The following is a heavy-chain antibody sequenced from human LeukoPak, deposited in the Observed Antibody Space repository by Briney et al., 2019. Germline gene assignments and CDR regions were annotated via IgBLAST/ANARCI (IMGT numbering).Heavy chain of an antibody. J-gene: IGHJ4*02. D-gene: IGHD6-13*01. CDR1: GFPXXSYA. V-gene: IGHV3-23*01. Sequence: SGFPXXSYAXGGVRQAPGKGREWVAAISGSGGSTYYAPSVKRPFTISRDNSKNPLYLQMNSLRAEDTAVYYCAKDLAAAPHKKYYFDYWGQGTLVTVSS. CDR3: AKDLAAAPHKKYYFDY. CDR2: ISGSGGST.